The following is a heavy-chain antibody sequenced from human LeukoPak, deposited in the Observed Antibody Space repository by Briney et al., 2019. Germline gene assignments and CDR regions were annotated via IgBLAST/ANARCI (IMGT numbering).Heavy chain of an antibody. CDR2: IIPIFGTA. D-gene: IGHD4-23*01. V-gene: IGHV1-69*13. CDR3: AREGNGNWFDP. J-gene: IGHJ5*02. Sequence: VASVKVSCTASGGTFSSYAISWVRQAPGQGLEWMGGIIPIFGTANYAQKFQGRVTITADESTSTAYMELSSLRSEDTAVYYCAREGNGNWFDPWGQGTLVTVSS. CDR1: GGTFSSYA.